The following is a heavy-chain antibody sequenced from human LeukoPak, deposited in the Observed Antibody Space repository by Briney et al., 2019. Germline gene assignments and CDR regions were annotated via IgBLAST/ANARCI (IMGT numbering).Heavy chain of an antibody. CDR1: GGSTNNYF. V-gene: IGHV4-59*01. CDR2: VYYTGST. CDR3: ASGSSWYMGGFDF. J-gene: IGHJ4*02. D-gene: IGHD6-13*01. Sequence: SETLSLTCTVSGGSTNNYFWSWIRQPPGKGLEWIGFVYYTGSTNYSPSLNTRVSISIDTSENQFSLKLNSVTAADTAVYYCASGSSWYMGGFDFWGQGTLVTVSS.